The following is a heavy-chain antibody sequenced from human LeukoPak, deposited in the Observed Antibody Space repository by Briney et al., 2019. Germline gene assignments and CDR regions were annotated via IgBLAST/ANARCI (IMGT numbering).Heavy chain of an antibody. CDR2: ISGPGTST. V-gene: IGHV3-23*01. CDR1: GFTFSNYA. D-gene: IGHD5/OR15-5a*01. Sequence: GGSLRLSCAASGFTFSNYAVSWVRQAPGKGLDWVSVISGPGTSTSYGNSVKGRFTISRDNSKNTVFLQMNSLRAEDTAVYYCARGGWVSSDAFDVWSQGTMVTVSS. J-gene: IGHJ3*01. CDR3: ARGGWVSSDAFDV.